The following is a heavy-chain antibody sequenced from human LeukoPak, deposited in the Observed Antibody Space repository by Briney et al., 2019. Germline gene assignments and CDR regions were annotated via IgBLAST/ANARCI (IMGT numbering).Heavy chain of an antibody. J-gene: IGHJ4*02. Sequence: GGSLRLSCAASGFTFSSYWMTWVRQAPGKGLEWVANIKQDGSGKYYVDSVKGRFTISRDNARNSLYLQMNSLRAEDTGVYYCARDPVVTAKCWGQGTLVTVSS. CDR2: IKQDGSGK. V-gene: IGHV3-7*01. CDR3: ARDPVVTAKC. D-gene: IGHD2-21*02. CDR1: GFTFSSYW.